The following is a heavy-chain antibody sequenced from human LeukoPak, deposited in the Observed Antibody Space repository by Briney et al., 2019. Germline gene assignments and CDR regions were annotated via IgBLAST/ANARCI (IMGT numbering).Heavy chain of an antibody. J-gene: IGHJ2*01. CDR2: INPSGGST. Sequence: GASVKVSCKASGYTFTSYYMHWVRQAPGQGLEWMGIINPSGGSTSYAQKFQGRVTMTRDTSTSTVYMELSGLRSEDTAVYYCARDMTTVTTAHWYFDLWGRGTLVTVSS. D-gene: IGHD4-17*01. V-gene: IGHV1-46*01. CDR1: GYTFTSYY. CDR3: ARDMTTVTTAHWYFDL.